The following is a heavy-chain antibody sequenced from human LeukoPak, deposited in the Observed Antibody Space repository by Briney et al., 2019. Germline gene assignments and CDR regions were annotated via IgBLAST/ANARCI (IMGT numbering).Heavy chain of an antibody. CDR1: GYTFTSYA. CDR3: ARTQGVYYGGNSGAFDI. D-gene: IGHD4-23*01. J-gene: IGHJ3*02. CDR2: INAGKGNT. Sequence: ASVKVSCKASGYTFTSYARHWVRQAPGQRPEWMDWINAGKGNTKYSQKFQGRVTITRDTSASTAYMEVSSLRSEDTAVYHCARTQGVYYGGNSGAFDIWGQGTVVTVSS. V-gene: IGHV1-3*01.